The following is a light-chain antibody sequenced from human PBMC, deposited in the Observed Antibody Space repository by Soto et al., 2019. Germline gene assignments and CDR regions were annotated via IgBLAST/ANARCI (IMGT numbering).Light chain of an antibody. CDR1: SSDVGSYNR. CDR3: SLYTSSSTYV. CDR2: EVS. V-gene: IGLV2-18*01. Sequence: QSALTQPPSVSGSPGQSVTISCTGTSSDVGSYNRVSWYQQPPGTAPKVMIYEVSNRPSGVPDRFSGSKSGNTASLTISGFQAEDEADYYCSLYTSSSTYVFGTGTKVTVL. J-gene: IGLJ1*01.